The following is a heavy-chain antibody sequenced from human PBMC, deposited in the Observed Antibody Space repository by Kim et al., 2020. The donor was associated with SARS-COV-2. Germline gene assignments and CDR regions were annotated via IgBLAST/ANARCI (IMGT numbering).Heavy chain of an antibody. CDR2: ISWDGGRT. Sequence: GGSLRLSCAASGFTFDDYTMHWVRQAPGKGLEWVSLISWDGGRTYYADSVKGRFTISRDNSKNSLYLQMNSLRTEDTALYYCAKGQGGGYFLPLDYWGQGALFTASS. V-gene: IGHV3-43*01. J-gene: IGHJ4*02. CDR1: GFTFDDYT. D-gene: IGHD3-22*01. CDR3: AKGQGGGYFLPLDY.